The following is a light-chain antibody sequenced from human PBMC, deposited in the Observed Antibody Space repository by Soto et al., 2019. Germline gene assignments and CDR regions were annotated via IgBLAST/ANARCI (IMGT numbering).Light chain of an antibody. Sequence: EIVMTQSPAPLSVSPWARATLSCRASPSVSSTLAWYRQKPGPAPRLLIYGASTRSTDIPARFSCSGSGTESTLTISSLQSEAFAVDYCQQYNNCTPICTFGPGTKVDIK. V-gene: IGKV3-15*01. J-gene: IGKJ3*01. CDR1: PSVSST. CDR3: QQYNNCTPICT. CDR2: GAS.